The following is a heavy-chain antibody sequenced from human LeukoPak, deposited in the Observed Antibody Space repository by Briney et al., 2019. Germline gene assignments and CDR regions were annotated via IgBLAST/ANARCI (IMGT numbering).Heavy chain of an antibody. Sequence: PSETLSLTCAVSGGSISSGGYSWSWIRQPPGKGLEWIGYIYHSGSTYYNPSLKSRVTISVDRSKNQFSLKLSSVTAADTAVYYCARDNLSSGYYYIDYWGQGTLVTVSS. D-gene: IGHD3-22*01. CDR1: GGSISSGGYS. CDR2: IYHSGST. V-gene: IGHV4-30-2*01. J-gene: IGHJ4*02. CDR3: ARDNLSSGYYYIDY.